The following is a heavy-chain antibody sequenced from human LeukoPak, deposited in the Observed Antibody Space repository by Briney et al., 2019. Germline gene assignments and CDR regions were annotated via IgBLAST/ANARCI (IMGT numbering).Heavy chain of an antibody. Sequence: SETLSLTCTVSGYSISSGYYWGWIRQPPGKGLEWIGSIYHSGTTYYNPSLKSRVTISVDTSKNQFSLKLSSVTAADTAVYYCARSAEEYSSPVGWFDPWGQGTLVTVSS. CDR3: ARSAEEYSSPVGWFDP. D-gene: IGHD6-6*01. J-gene: IGHJ5*02. V-gene: IGHV4-38-2*02. CDR1: GYSISSGYY. CDR2: IYHSGTT.